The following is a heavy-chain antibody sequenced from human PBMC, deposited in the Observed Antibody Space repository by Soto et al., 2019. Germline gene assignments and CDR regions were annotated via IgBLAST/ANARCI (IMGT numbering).Heavy chain of an antibody. CDR2: ISGSGGST. D-gene: IGHD6-19*01. CDR3: AKGRAPSGWYPPYYYGMDV. V-gene: IGHV3-23*01. CDR1: GFTFSSYA. Sequence: EVQLLESGGGLVQPGGSLRLSCAASGFTFSSYAMSWVRQAPGKGLEWVSAISGSGGSTLYADSVKGRITISRDNSENTLYLQMNSLRAEDTAVYYCAKGRAPSGWYPPYYYGMDVWGLGTTVTVSS. J-gene: IGHJ6*02.